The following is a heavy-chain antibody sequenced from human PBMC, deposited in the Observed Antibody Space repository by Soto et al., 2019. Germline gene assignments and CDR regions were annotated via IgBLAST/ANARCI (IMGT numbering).Heavy chain of an antibody. CDR3: ARDHSSSSGNWFDP. D-gene: IGHD6-6*01. V-gene: IGHV4-31*03. CDR2: IYYSGST. Sequence: SETLSLTCTVSGGSISSGGYYWSWIRQHPGKGLEWIGYIYYSGSTYYNPSLKSRVTISVDTSKNQFSLKLSSVTAADTAVYYCARDHSSSSGNWFDPWGQGTLVTVSS. CDR1: GGSISSGGYY. J-gene: IGHJ5*02.